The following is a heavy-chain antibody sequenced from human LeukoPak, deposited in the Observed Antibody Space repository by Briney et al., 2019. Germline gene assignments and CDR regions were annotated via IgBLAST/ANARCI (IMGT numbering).Heavy chain of an antibody. Sequence: GGSLRLSCAASRFTFSTYGMSWVRQAPGKGLEWVSSIGGNDGKTYYRDSVKGRSTISRDNSKNTLYLQVNSLRAEDTAVYHCTKVIRNYDMAFDYWGQGTLVTVSS. CDR1: RFTFSTYG. CDR2: IGGNDGKT. J-gene: IGHJ4*02. V-gene: IGHV3-23*01. D-gene: IGHD3-9*01. CDR3: TKVIRNYDMAFDY.